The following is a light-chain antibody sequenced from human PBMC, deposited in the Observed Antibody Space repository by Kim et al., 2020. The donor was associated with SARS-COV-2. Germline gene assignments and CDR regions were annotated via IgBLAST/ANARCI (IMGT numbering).Light chain of an antibody. CDR1: QSISSY. CDR3: QQSYSTPYS. CDR2: AAS. Sequence: ASVGDRVTITCRARQSISSYLNWYQQKPGKAPKLLIYAASSLQSGVPSRFSGSGSGTDFTLTISSLQPEDFATYYCQQSYSTPYSFGQGTKLEI. J-gene: IGKJ2*03. V-gene: IGKV1-39*01.